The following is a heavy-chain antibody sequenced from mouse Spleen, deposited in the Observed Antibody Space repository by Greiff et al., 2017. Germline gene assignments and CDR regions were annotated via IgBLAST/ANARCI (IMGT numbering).Heavy chain of an antibody. D-gene: IGHD2-1*01. CDR2: IWSGGST. J-gene: IGHJ4*01. CDR3: ARMMGGNYADAMDY. CDR1: GFSLTSYG. V-gene: IGHV2-2*01. Sequence: VQLQESGPGLVQPSQSLSITCTVSGFSLTSYGVHWVRQSPGKGLEWLGVIWSGGSTDYNAAFISRLSISKDNSKSQVFFKMNSLQADDTAIYYCARMMGGNYADAMDYWGQGTSVTVSS.